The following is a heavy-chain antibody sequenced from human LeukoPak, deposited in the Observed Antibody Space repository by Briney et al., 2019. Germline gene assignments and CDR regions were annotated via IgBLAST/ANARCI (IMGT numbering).Heavy chain of an antibody. V-gene: IGHV1-2*02. D-gene: IGHD1-1*01. Sequence: ASVQVSCKASGYIFTGYWIHWVRLAPGQGLEWMGFINANSGNTNYAQKFQGRVTMTRDTSITTAYMELSSLTADDTAVYYCAREMRPETTTLAAYWGQGTQVTVSS. CDR3: AREMRPETTTLAAY. CDR1: GYIFTGYW. J-gene: IGHJ4*02. CDR2: INANSGNT.